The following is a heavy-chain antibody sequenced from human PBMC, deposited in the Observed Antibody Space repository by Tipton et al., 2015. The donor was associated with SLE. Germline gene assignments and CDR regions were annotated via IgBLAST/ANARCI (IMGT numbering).Heavy chain of an antibody. J-gene: IGHJ6*02. CDR3: ARATGHGGHYDMDV. V-gene: IGHV3-73*01. D-gene: IGHD1-1*01. CDR2: IRSKPNNYAT. CDR1: GFTFSGSA. Sequence: SLRLSCAASGFTFSGSAIHWVRQASGKGLEWLGRIRSKPNNYATAYAASVKGRFTISRDDSKNTAYLHVSSLKTEDTAVYYCARATGHGGHYDMDVWGQGTTVTVSS.